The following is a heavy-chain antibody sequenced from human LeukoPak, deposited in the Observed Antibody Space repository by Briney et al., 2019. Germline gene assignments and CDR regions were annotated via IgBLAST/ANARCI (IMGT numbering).Heavy chain of an antibody. J-gene: IGHJ4*02. D-gene: IGHD3-3*01. CDR1: GGSFSGYY. CDR3: ARGGVIDY. Sequence: SETLSLTCAVYGGSFSGYYWSWIRQPPGKGLEWIGEINHSGGTNYNPSLKSRVTISVDTSKNQFSLKLSSVTAADTAVYYYARGGVIDYWGQGTLVTVSS. CDR2: INHSGGT. V-gene: IGHV4-34*01.